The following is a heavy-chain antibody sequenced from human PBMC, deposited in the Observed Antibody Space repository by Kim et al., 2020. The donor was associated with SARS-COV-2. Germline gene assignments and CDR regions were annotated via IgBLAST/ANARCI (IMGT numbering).Heavy chain of an antibody. CDR2: N. Sequence: NYYADSVKARLTTSRENSKTTLYLQMNSLRSEDTAVYYCASLSFSSSPFDYWGQGTLVTVSS. J-gene: IGHJ4*02. D-gene: IGHD6-13*01. V-gene: IGHV3-30*03. CDR3: ASLSFSSSPFDY.